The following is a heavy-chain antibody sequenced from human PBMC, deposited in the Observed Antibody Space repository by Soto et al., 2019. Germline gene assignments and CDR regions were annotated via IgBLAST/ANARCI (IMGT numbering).Heavy chain of an antibody. V-gene: IGHV1-18*01. CDR2: ISAYNGNT. CDR3: ARGYCSGGSCYSRGGLDGMDV. Sequence: QVQLVQSGAEVKKPGASVKVSCKASGYTFTSYGISWVRQAPGQGLEWMGWISAYNGNTNYAQKLQGRVTMTTDTSTSTAYMELRSLRSDDTAVYYCARGYCSGGSCYSRGGLDGMDVWGQGTTVTVS. CDR1: GYTFTSYG. J-gene: IGHJ6*02. D-gene: IGHD2-15*01.